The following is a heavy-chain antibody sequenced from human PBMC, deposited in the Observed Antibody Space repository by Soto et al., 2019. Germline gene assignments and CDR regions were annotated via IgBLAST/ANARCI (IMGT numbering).Heavy chain of an antibody. V-gene: IGHV4-39*01. CDR3: ARHYSAGGPHYFDY. CDR2: IYYIGST. CDR1: GGSMRSSGHY. D-gene: IGHD6-13*01. Sequence: QLQLQESGPGLVKPSETLSLTCTVSGGSMRSSGHYWDWIRQPPGKGREWIGSIYYIGSTYYNPCRKRRGTTAVHTPKSAFSLKRCSVTAADTAVYYCARHYSAGGPHYFDYWGQGTRVTVSS. J-gene: IGHJ4*02.